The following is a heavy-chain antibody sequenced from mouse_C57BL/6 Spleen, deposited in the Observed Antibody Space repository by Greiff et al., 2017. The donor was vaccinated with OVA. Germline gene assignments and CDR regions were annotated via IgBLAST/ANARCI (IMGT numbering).Heavy chain of an antibody. CDR2: IHHNSGST. Sequence: QVQLQQPGAELVKPGASVKLSCKASGYTFTSYWMHWVKQRPGQGLEWIGMIHHNSGSTNYNEKFKSKATLTVDKSSSTAYMQLSSLTSEDSAVYYCARWGLYAMDYWGQGTSVTVSS. CDR1: GYTFTSYW. J-gene: IGHJ4*01. CDR3: ARWGLYAMDY. V-gene: IGHV1-64*01.